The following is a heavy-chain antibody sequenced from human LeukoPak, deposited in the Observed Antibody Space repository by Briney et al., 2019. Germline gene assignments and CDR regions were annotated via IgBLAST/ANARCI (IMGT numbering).Heavy chain of an antibody. Sequence: GGSLRLSCAASGFTFSSYTMNWGRQAPGKGLEWVSTVSSSSTYIYYADSVKGRFTISRDNAKNSLYLQMNSLRAEDTAVYYCARDSNPVYYYGLDVWGQGTTVTVSS. CDR2: VSSSSTYI. CDR3: ARDSNPVYYYGLDV. CDR1: GFTFSSYT. V-gene: IGHV3-21*01. J-gene: IGHJ6*02. D-gene: IGHD4-11*01.